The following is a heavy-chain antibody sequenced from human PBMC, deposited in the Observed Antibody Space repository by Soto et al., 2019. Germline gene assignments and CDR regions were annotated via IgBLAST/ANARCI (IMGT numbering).Heavy chain of an antibody. CDR3: ARGGGPYVWFNEF. CDR1: GGTFSSYA. V-gene: IGHV1-69*13. Sequence: SVKVSCKASGGTFSSYAISWVRQAPGQGLEWMGGIIPVFGTTNYAQKFQDRVTITADESTNTAYMELSSLRSDDTAMYYCARGGGPYVWFNEFWGQGTQVTVSS. J-gene: IGHJ4*02. CDR2: IIPVFGTT. D-gene: IGHD3-16*01.